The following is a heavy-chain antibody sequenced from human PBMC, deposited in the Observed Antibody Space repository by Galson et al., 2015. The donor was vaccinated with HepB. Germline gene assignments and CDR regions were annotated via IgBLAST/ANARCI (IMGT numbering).Heavy chain of an antibody. J-gene: IGHJ4*02. CDR2: ISYDGSNK. CDR3: AKGLIADAGSFDY. Sequence: SLRLSCAASGFTFSSYGMHWVRQAPGKGLEWVAVISYDGSNKYYADSVKGRFTISRDNSKNTLYLQMNSLRAEDTAVYYCAKGLIADAGSFDYWGQGTLVTVSS. CDR1: GFTFSSYG. D-gene: IGHD6-13*01. V-gene: IGHV3-30*18.